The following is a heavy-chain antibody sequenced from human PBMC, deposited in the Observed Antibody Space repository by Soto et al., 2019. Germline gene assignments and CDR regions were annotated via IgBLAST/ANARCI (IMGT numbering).Heavy chain of an antibody. V-gene: IGHV1-2*04. D-gene: IGHD2-2*02. CDR1: GYTFTGYD. Sequence: ASVKVSSKASGYTFTGYDMHWVRQAPGQGLEWMGWINPNSGGTNYAQKFQGWVTMTRDTSISTAYMELSRLRSDDTAVHYCARGQRAYCSSTSCYIRGVGYYYYYGMDVWGQGTTVTVSS. CDR3: ARGQRAYCSSTSCYIRGVGYYYYYGMDV. J-gene: IGHJ6*02. CDR2: INPNSGGT.